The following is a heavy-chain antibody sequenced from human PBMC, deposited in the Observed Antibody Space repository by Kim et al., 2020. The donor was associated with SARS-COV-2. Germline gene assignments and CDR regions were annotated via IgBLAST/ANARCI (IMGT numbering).Heavy chain of an antibody. J-gene: IGHJ4*02. Sequence: YAESVNGSFTIARDDTKNTAYLHMNTLKTEDTAVYYCHVLNDFGSGYYGYWGQGTLVTVSS. D-gene: IGHD3-3*01. V-gene: IGHV3-73*01. CDR3: HVLNDFGSGYYGY.